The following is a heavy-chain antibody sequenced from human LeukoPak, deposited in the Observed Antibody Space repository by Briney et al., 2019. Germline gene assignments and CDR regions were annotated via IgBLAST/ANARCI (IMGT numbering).Heavy chain of an antibody. J-gene: IGHJ4*02. V-gene: IGHV4-4*02. CDR1: GGSISSSNW. CDR2: IYHSGST. D-gene: IGHD3-22*01. Sequence: SETLSLTCAVSGGSISSSNWWSWVRQPPGKGLEWIGEIYHSGSTNYNPSLKSRVTISVDKSKNQFSLKLSSVTAADTAVYYCARGRESTPKYYYESSGPDYWGQGTLVTVSS. CDR3: ARGRESTPKYYYESSGPDY.